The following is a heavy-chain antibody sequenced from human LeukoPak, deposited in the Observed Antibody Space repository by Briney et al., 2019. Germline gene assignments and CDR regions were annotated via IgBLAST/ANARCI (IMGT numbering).Heavy chain of an antibody. J-gene: IGHJ4*02. Sequence: PGGSLRLSCAASGFTFSSYAMHWVRQAPGKGLEWVAVISYDGSNKHYADSVKGRFTISRDNSKNTLYLQMNSLRAEDTAVYYCARGVGATPYWGQGTLVTVSS. D-gene: IGHD1-26*01. CDR1: GFTFSSYA. CDR3: ARGVGATPY. V-gene: IGHV3-30*04. CDR2: ISYDGSNK.